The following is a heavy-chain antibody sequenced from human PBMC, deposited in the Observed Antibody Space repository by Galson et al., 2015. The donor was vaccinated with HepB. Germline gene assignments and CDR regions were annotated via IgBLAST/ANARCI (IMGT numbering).Heavy chain of an antibody. CDR3: AGADTAMVTHPYYYYYGMDV. Sequence: SVKVSCKASGYTFTGYYMHWVRQAPGQGLEWMGWINPNSGGTNYAQKFQGRVTMTRDTSISTAYVELSRLRSDDTAVYYCAGADTAMVTHPYYYYYGMDVWGQGTTVTVSS. J-gene: IGHJ6*02. V-gene: IGHV1-2*02. CDR1: GYTFTGYY. CDR2: INPNSGGT. D-gene: IGHD5-18*01.